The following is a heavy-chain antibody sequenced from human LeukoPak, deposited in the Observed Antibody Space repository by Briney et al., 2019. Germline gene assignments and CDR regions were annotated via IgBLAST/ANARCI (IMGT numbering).Heavy chain of an antibody. V-gene: IGHV3-23*01. CDR2: ISGSGGST. Sequence: PGGFLRLSCAASGFTFSSYAMSWVRQAPGKGLEWVSAISGSGGSTYYADSVKGRFTISRDNSKNTLYLQMNSLRAEDTAVYYCAKLGHGDYFVFAYWGQGTLVTVSS. D-gene: IGHD4-17*01. CDR3: AKLGHGDYFVFAY. CDR1: GFTFSSYA. J-gene: IGHJ4*02.